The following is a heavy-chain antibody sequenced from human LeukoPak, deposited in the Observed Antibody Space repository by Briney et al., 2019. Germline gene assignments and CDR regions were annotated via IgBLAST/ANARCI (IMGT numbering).Heavy chain of an antibody. CDR2: INPNSGGT. CDR1: GYTFTDYY. J-gene: IGHJ4*02. V-gene: IGHV1-2*02. D-gene: IGHD5-12*01. Sequence: ASVKVSCKASGYTFTDYYMHWVRQAPGQGLEWMGWINPNSGGTKYAQKFQGRVTMNRDTSISTAYMELSRLRSDDTAVYYCARGGYGGDFDYWGQGTLVTVSS. CDR3: ARGGYGGDFDY.